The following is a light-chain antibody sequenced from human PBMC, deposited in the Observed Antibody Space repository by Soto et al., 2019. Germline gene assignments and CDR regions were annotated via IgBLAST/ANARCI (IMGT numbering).Light chain of an antibody. CDR3: QQYGSSPRT. CDR1: QSVNNY. CDR2: GAS. Sequence: EIVLTHSPGTLSLSPGERATLSCRASQSVNNYLAWYQQKPGQSPRFLIYGASNRLPGIPDRFSGSGSGTDFTLTINRLEPEDFAVYYCQQYGSSPRTFGQGTKVDIK. V-gene: IGKV3-20*01. J-gene: IGKJ1*01.